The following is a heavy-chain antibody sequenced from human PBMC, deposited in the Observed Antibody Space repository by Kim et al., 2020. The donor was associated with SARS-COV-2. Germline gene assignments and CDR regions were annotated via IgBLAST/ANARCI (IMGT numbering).Heavy chain of an antibody. Sequence: GGSLRLSCAASGFTFSSYGMHWVRQAPGKGLEWVAVIWYDGSNKYYGDSVKGRFTISRDNSKNTLYLQMNSLRAEDTAVYYCAREQQLVPYGMDVWGQGTTVTVSS. V-gene: IGHV3-33*01. CDR2: IWYDGSNK. J-gene: IGHJ6*02. D-gene: IGHD6-13*01. CDR3: AREQQLVPYGMDV. CDR1: GFTFSSYG.